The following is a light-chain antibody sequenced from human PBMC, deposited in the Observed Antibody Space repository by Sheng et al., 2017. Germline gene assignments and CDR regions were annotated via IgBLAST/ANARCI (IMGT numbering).Light chain of an antibody. J-gene: IGKJ1*01. CDR2: EAS. CDR1: QSISSW. V-gene: IGKV1-5*03. Sequence: DIQMTQSPSTLSASVGDRVTITCRASQSISSWLAWYQQKPGKAPKLLIYEASGLESGVPSRFSGSGSGTEFTLTISSLQPDDFAAYYCQQYNTFPWTFGQGT. CDR3: QQYNTFPWT.